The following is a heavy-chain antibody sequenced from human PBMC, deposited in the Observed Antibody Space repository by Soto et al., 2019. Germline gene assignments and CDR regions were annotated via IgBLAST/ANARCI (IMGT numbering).Heavy chain of an antibody. V-gene: IGHV3-73*01. J-gene: IGHJ4*02. CDR2: IRSKANSYAT. CDR3: TSVDSDFDY. D-gene: IGHD3-22*01. CDR1: GFTFSGSA. Sequence: LRLSCAASGFTFSGSAMHWVRQASGKGLEWVGRIRSKANSYATAYAASVKGRFTISRDDSKNTAYLQMNSLKTEDTAVYYCTSVDSDFDYWGQGTLVTVSS.